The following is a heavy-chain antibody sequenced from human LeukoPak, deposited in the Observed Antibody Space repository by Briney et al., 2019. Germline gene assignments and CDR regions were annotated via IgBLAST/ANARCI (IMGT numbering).Heavy chain of an antibody. J-gene: IGHJ5*02. CDR3: TRESRVPFDP. V-gene: IGHV3-74*01. CDR1: GFTFRSYW. CDR2: LNSDGSST. Sequence: GGSLRLSCAASGFTFRSYWMHWVRQAPGKGLIWVSRLNSDGSSTNYADSVKGRFTISRDNAKNTLYLQMNSLRAEDTAVYYCTRESRVPFDPWGQGTLVTVSS.